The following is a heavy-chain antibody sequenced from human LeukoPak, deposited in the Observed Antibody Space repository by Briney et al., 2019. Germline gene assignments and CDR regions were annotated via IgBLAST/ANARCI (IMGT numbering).Heavy chain of an antibody. Sequence: GGSPRLSCAASGFTFSSYGMHWVRQAPGKGLEWVAVISYDGSNKYYADSVKGRFTISRDNSKNTLYLQMNSLRAEDTAVYYCAKDLEGYWGQGTLVTVSS. CDR1: GFTFSSYG. V-gene: IGHV3-30*18. CDR2: ISYDGSNK. CDR3: AKDLEGY. D-gene: IGHD5-24*01. J-gene: IGHJ4*02.